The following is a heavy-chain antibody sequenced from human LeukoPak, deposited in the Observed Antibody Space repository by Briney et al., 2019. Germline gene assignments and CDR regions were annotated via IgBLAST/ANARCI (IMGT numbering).Heavy chain of an antibody. J-gene: IGHJ3*02. Sequence: GGSLRLSCAVSGFTFSSYWMHWVRQGPGKGLVWVSRIYSDGSRTTYADSVKGRFTISGDNAKNTLYLQMNRLRAEDTAVYYCARSGRGGAFDIWGQGTMVTVSS. CDR2: IYSDGSRT. CDR3: ARSGRGGAFDI. D-gene: IGHD1-26*01. V-gene: IGHV3-74*01. CDR1: GFTFSSYW.